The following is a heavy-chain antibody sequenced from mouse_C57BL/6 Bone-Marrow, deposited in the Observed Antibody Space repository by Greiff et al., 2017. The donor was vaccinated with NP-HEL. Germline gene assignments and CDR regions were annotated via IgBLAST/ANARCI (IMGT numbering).Heavy chain of an antibody. V-gene: IGHV2-3*01. CDR3: AIPTTVVAMDY. D-gene: IGHD1-1*01. CDR2: IWGDGST. J-gene: IGHJ4*01. Sequence: VKLVESGPGLVAPSQSLSITCTVSGFSLTSYGVSWVRQPPGKGLEWLGVIWGDGSTNYHSALISRLSISKDNSKSQVFLKLNRLQTDDTATYYWAIPTTVVAMDYWGQGTSVTVSS. CDR1: GFSLTSYG.